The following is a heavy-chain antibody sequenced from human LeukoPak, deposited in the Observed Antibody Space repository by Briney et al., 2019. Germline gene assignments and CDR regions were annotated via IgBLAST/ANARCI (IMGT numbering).Heavy chain of an antibody. V-gene: IGHV3-23*01. Sequence: GGSLRLSCSASGFTFSSYAMSWVRQAPGKGLEWVSAISGSGGSTYYADSVKGRFTISRDNSKNTLYLQMNSLRAEDTALYYCAKSRPLTLCTYSSSWYPIDYWGQGTLVTVSS. CDR2: ISGSGGST. J-gene: IGHJ4*02. CDR1: GFTFSSYA. CDR3: AKSRPLTLCTYSSSWYPIDY. D-gene: IGHD6-13*01.